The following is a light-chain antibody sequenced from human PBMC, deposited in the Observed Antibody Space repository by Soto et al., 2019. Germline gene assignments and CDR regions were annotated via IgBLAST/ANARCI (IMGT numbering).Light chain of an antibody. CDR1: QSVSSY. V-gene: IGKV3-11*01. Sequence: IVLTHSPATLSFSPGERATLSCRASQSVSSYLAWYQQKPGQAPRLLIYDASNRATGIPARFSGSGSGTDFTLTISSLEPEDFAVYYCQQRSNWPITFGQGTRLEIK. J-gene: IGKJ5*01. CDR3: QQRSNWPIT. CDR2: DAS.